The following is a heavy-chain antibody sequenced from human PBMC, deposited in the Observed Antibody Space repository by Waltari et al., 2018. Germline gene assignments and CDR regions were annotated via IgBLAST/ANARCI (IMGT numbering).Heavy chain of an antibody. D-gene: IGHD2-21*01. J-gene: IGHJ4*02. V-gene: IGHV3-30*18. Sequence: QVLLVESGGGVVQPGTSLRLSCAAAGFSFSTFGLHWVRQAPGKGLGAVAVIAYDGRDLYYADSVKGRATISRDNSKNTLYLQMNSLRPEDTAVYYCAKEGVVINGYYFDYWGQGTLVTVSS. CDR2: IAYDGRDL. CDR3: AKEGVVINGYYFDY. CDR1: GFSFSTFG.